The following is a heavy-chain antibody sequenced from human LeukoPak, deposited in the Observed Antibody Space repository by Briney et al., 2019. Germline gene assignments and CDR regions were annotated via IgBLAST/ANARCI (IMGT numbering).Heavy chain of an antibody. Sequence: GRSLRLSCAASGFTFSTYGMHWVRQAPGKGLEWVSAISGSGGSTYYADSVKGRFTISRDNSKNTLYLQMNSLRAEDTAVYYCAKGYDILTGSTFTYAFDIWGQGTMVTVSS. V-gene: IGHV3-23*01. CDR1: GFTFSTYG. CDR3: AKGYDILTGSTFTYAFDI. D-gene: IGHD3-9*01. J-gene: IGHJ3*02. CDR2: ISGSGGST.